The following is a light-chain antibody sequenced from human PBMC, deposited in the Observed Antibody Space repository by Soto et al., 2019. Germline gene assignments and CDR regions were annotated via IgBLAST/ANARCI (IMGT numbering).Light chain of an antibody. Sequence: QSVLTQPASVSGSPGQSITISCTGTSSDIGGFYYVSWYQHHPGKDPKLMIYQVSNRPSGVSNRFSGSKSGNTASLTVSGLQAEDEADYYCSSSAGSNNYVFATGTKVTVL. CDR3: SSSAGSNNYV. CDR2: QVS. CDR1: SSDIGGFYY. V-gene: IGLV2-14*01. J-gene: IGLJ1*01.